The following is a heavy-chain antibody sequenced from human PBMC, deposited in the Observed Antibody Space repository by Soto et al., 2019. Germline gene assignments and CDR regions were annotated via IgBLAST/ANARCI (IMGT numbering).Heavy chain of an antibody. CDR1: GFTFSSYD. Sequence: QVHLVESGGGVVQPGRSLRLSCTASGFTFSSYDMHWVRQAPGKGLEWVAVISYNGGYQYYADSVKGRFTISRDNSNNPLYLLMSRLSTEDTSLYSCAKDQELQSQTDALGSFDYWGQGTLVTVSS. J-gene: IGHJ4*02. CDR3: AKDQELQSQTDALGSFDY. D-gene: IGHD3-10*01. V-gene: IGHV3-30*18. CDR2: ISYNGGYQ.